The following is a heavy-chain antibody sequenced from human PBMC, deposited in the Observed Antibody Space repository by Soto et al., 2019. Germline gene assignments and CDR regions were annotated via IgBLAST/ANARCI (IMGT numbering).Heavy chain of an antibody. CDR3: ARGSYYDARSAYDTPGFYYNYFGLDV. J-gene: IGHJ6*02. CDR1: GGTFNNYA. Sequence: QFQLVQSGAEVKKPGSSVKVSCKASGGTFNNYAISWVRQAPGQGLEWVGGSIPNVGAANYAQKVQGRVTIAADESAGPAYMVLSRLRSADTAVYYCARGSYYDARSAYDTPGFYYNYFGLDVWGQGTTVTVS. CDR2: SIPNVGAA. V-gene: IGHV1-69*12. D-gene: IGHD3-10*01.